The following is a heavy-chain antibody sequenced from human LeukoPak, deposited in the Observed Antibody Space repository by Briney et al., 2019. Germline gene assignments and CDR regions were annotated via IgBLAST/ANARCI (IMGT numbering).Heavy chain of an antibody. D-gene: IGHD5-18*01. Sequence: ASVKVSCKASGYIFITYYMQWVRQAPGQGLEWMGIINPSGGSTSYAQKFQGRVTITRNTSISTAYMELSSLRSEDTAVYYCARGYSYGRGYMDVWGKGTTVTVSS. CDR2: INPSGGST. CDR1: GYIFITYY. V-gene: IGHV1-46*01. J-gene: IGHJ6*03. CDR3: ARGYSYGRGYMDV.